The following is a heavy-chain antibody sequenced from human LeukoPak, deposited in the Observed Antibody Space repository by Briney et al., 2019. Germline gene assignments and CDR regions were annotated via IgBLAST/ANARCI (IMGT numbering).Heavy chain of an antibody. CDR1: GGSFSGYY. CDR2: INHSGST. CDR3: ARGGWSYFDY. D-gene: IGHD2-15*01. Sequence: SDTLSLTCAVYGGSFSGYYWSWNRQPPGKGLEWIGEINHSGSTNYNPSLKSRVTISVDTSKNQFSLKLSSVTAADTAVYCCARGGWSYFDYWGQGTLVTVSS. J-gene: IGHJ4*02. V-gene: IGHV4-34*01.